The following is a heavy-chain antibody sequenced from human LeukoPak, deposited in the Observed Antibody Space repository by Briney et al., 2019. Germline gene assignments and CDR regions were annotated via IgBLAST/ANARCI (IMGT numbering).Heavy chain of an antibody. CDR2: ISGSGTST. D-gene: IGHD4/OR15-4a*01. V-gene: IGHV3-23*01. J-gene: IGHJ4*02. CDR1: GFTFSSYA. Sequence: GGSPRFSCAASGFTFSSYAMSWVRQAPGKGLEWVSAISGSGTSTYYADSVKGRFIISRDNSKNTLYLQMNSLRAEDTAVYYCARRAGAYSHPYDYWGQGTLVTVSS. CDR3: ARRAGAYSHPYDY.